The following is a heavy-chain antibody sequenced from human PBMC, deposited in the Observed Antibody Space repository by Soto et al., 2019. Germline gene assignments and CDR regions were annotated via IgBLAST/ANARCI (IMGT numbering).Heavy chain of an antibody. Sequence: EVQLVESGGGLVQPGGSLRLSCAASGFTFSSYWMSWVRQAPGKGLEWVANIKQDGSEKYYVDSVKGRFTISRDNAKNSLYLQMNSLRAEDTAVYYCLWEAAAGPGHDAFDIWGQGTMVTVSS. D-gene: IGHD6-13*01. J-gene: IGHJ3*02. CDR1: GFTFSSYW. CDR3: LWEAAAGPGHDAFDI. CDR2: IKQDGSEK. V-gene: IGHV3-7*01.